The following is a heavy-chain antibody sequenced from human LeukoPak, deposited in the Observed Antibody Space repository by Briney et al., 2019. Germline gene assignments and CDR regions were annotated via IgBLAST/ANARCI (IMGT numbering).Heavy chain of an antibody. CDR3: ARVSGIMISLGGVMSYFDY. V-gene: IGHV4-34*01. J-gene: IGHJ4*02. D-gene: IGHD3-16*01. CDR2: INHSGVT. CDR1: GGSFNDSY. Sequence: SETLSLTRTRYGGSFNDSYWAWIRQPPGNGREGIGEINHSGVTDYNPALSSRVTISVDPYKNQLSVQLSSLTAADTGVYYCARVSGIMISLGGVMSYFDYWGQGTLVTVSS.